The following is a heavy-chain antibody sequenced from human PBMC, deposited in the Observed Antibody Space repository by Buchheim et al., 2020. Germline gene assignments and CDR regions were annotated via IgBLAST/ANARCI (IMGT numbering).Heavy chain of an antibody. J-gene: IGHJ6*03. Sequence: QVQLVESGGGVVQPGRSLRLSCAASGFTFSSYGMHWVRQAPGKGLEWVAVISYDGSTKYYADSVKGRFTISRDNSKNTLYLQMNSLRAEDTAVKYCAKEGNYDMLTSYYMDVWGKGTT. D-gene: IGHD3-9*01. V-gene: IGHV3-30*18. CDR2: ISYDGSTK. CDR1: GFTFSSYG. CDR3: AKEGNYDMLTSYYMDV.